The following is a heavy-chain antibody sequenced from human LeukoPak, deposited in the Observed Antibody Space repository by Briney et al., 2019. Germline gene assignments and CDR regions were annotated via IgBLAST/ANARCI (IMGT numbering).Heavy chain of an antibody. D-gene: IGHD2-15*01. CDR1: GGTFSSYA. CDR2: IIPIFGTA. J-gene: IGHJ5*02. Sequence: ASVKVSCKASGGTFSSYAISWVRQAPGQGLEWMGGIIPIFGTANYAQKFQGRVTITADESTSTAYMELSSLRSEDTAVYYCASLGYCSGGSCYPVGGGSSWFDPWGQGTLVTVSS. CDR3: ASLGYCSGGSCYPVGGGSSWFDP. V-gene: IGHV1-69*13.